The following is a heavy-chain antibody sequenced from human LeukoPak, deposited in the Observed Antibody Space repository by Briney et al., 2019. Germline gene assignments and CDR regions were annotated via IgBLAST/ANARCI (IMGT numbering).Heavy chain of an antibody. CDR3: ARRSYDILTATNWFDP. D-gene: IGHD3-9*01. CDR1: GGSISSYY. J-gene: IGHJ5*02. CDR2: IYTSGST. V-gene: IGHV4-4*09. Sequence: PSETLSLTCTVSGGSISSYYWSWIRQPPGKGLEWIGYIYTSGSTNYNPSLKSRVTISVDTSKNQFSLKLSSVTAADTAVYYCARRSYDILTATNWFDPWGQGTLVTVSS.